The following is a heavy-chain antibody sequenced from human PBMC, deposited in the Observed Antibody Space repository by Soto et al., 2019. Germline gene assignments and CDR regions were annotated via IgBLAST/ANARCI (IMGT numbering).Heavy chain of an antibody. CDR2: INAANGDT. D-gene: IGHD6-13*01. Sequence: VSVKVSCKASGYTFTSYGIHWVRQAPGQRLEWMGWINAANGDTKYSPKFQGRVTITRDTSASTAYMELSSLRSEDTAVYYCVRRHVSATGIDWFDPWGQGTLVTVSS. CDR3: VRRHVSATGIDWFDP. V-gene: IGHV1-3*01. CDR1: GYTFTSYG. J-gene: IGHJ5*02.